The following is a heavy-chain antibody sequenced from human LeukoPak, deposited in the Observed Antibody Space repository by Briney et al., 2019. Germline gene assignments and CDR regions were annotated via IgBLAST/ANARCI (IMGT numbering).Heavy chain of an antibody. J-gene: IGHJ4*02. CDR2: ISYDGSNK. V-gene: IGHV3-30-3*01. Sequence: GRTLRLSCAASGLTFSSYAMHSVRQAPGKGLEGVAVISYDGSNKYYADSVKGRFTISRDNSKNTLYLQMNSLRAEDTAVYYSARDGCYYDSSGYFNFDYWGQGTLVTVSS. CDR1: GLTFSSYA. CDR3: ARDGCYYDSSGYFNFDY. D-gene: IGHD3-22*01.